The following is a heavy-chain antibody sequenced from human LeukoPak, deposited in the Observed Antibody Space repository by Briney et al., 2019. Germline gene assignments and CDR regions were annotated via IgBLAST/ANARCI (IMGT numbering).Heavy chain of an antibody. D-gene: IGHD3-10*01. V-gene: IGHV1-8*01. CDR2: MNPNSGNT. CDR1: GYTFTSYD. J-gene: IGHJ4*02. Sequence: ASVKVSCKASGYTFTSYDINWVRQATGQGLEWMGWMNPNSGNTGYAQKFQGRVTMTRNTSISTAYMELSSLRSEDTAVYYCARTSMVRGVILLWGQGTLVTVSS. CDR3: ARTSMVRGVILL.